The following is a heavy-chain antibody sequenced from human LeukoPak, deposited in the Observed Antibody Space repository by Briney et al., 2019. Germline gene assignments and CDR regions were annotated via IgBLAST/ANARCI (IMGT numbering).Heavy chain of an antibody. D-gene: IGHD2-2*01. J-gene: IGHJ5*02. CDR3: ASHPLGYCSSTSCLVRVNWFDP. Sequence: ATVKVSCKASGYTFTSYGISWVRQAPGQGLEWMGWISAYNGNTNYAQKLQGRVTMTTDTSTSTAYMELRSLRSDDTAVYYCASHPLGYCSSTSCLVRVNWFDPWGQGTLVTVSS. CDR1: GYTFTSYG. V-gene: IGHV1-18*01. CDR2: ISAYNGNT.